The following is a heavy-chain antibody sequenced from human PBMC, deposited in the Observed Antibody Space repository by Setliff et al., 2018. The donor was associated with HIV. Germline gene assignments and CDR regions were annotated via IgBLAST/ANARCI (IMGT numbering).Heavy chain of an antibody. CDR1: GGSISSSTYY. V-gene: IGHV4-39*01. D-gene: IGHD3-22*01. J-gene: IGHJ4*02. Sequence: PSETLSLTCTVSGGSISSSTYYWGWIRQPPGKGLEWIGSIYYSGSTYYNPSLKSRVTISVDTSKNQFSLKLSSVTAADTAVHYCASRIYYYDSSRVLREGGRGYWGQGTLVT. CDR3: ASRIYYYDSSRVLREGGRGY. CDR2: IYYSGST.